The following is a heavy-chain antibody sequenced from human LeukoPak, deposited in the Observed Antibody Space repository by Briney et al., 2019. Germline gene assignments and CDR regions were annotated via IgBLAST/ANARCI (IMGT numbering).Heavy chain of an antibody. J-gene: IGHJ3*02. D-gene: IGHD6-19*01. Sequence: GGSLRLSCAASGFTFSSYSMNWDRQAPGKGLEWVSAISGSGGSTYYADSVKGRFTISRDNSKNTLYLQMNSLRAEDTAVYYCAKDISGWYGSFAFDIWGQGTMVTVSS. CDR2: ISGSGGST. V-gene: IGHV3-23*01. CDR3: AKDISGWYGSFAFDI. CDR1: GFTFSSYS.